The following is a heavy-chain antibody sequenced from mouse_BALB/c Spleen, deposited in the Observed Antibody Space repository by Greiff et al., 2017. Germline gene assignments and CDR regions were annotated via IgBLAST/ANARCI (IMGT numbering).Heavy chain of an antibody. D-gene: IGHD2-4*01. CDR1: GFTFSSFG. J-gene: IGHJ4*01. CDR3: ARWGMITTMDY. CDR2: ISSGSSTI. V-gene: IGHV5-17*02. Sequence: EVMLVESGGGLVQPGGSRKLSCAASGFTFSSFGMHWVRQAPEKGLEWVAYISSGSSTIYYADTVKGRFTISRDNPKNTLFLQMTSLRSEDTAMYYCARWGMITTMDYGGQGTSVTVSS.